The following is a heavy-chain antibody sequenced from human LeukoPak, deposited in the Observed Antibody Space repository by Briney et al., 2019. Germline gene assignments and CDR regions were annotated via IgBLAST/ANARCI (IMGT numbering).Heavy chain of an antibody. Sequence: ASVRVSCKASGYTFTGHYMHWVRQAPGQGLEWMGWINPNSGGTNYAQKFQGRVTMTRDTSISTAYMELSRLRSDDTAVYYCARVSGVPSYDLTFDYWGQGTLVTVSS. D-gene: IGHD5-12*01. J-gene: IGHJ4*02. CDR1: GYTFTGHY. CDR2: INPNSGGT. CDR3: ARVSGVPSYDLTFDY. V-gene: IGHV1-2*02.